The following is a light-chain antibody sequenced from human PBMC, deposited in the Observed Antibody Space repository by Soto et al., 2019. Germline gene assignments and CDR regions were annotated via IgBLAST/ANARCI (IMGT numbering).Light chain of an antibody. Sequence: QSVLTQPPSVSGAQGQRVTISCTGSSSNIGAGSDVHWYQQLPGTATKLLIYGNSNRPSAVPDRFSGSKSGTSASLDITGLQAEDEADYYCQSYDSSLRGYVFGTCTKVTVL. V-gene: IGLV1-40*01. J-gene: IGLJ1*01. CDR1: SSNIGAGSD. CDR2: GNS. CDR3: QSYDSSLRGYV.